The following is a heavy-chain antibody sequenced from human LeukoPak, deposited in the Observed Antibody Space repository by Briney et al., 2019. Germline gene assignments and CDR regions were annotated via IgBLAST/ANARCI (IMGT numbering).Heavy chain of an antibody. CDR2: IYYSGST. CDR3: AREHWYSSGWYPGY. Sequence: SETLSLTRTVSGGSISSSSYYWGWIRQPPGKGLEWIGSIYYSGSTYYNPSLKSRVTISVDTSKNQFSLKLSSVTAADTAVYYCAREHWYSSGWYPGYWGQGTLVTVSS. V-gene: IGHV4-39*07. J-gene: IGHJ4*02. D-gene: IGHD6-19*01. CDR1: GGSISSSSYY.